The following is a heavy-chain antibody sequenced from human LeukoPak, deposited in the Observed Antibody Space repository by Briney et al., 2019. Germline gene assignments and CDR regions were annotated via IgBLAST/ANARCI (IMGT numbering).Heavy chain of an antibody. J-gene: IGHJ4*02. D-gene: IGHD6-6*01. CDR2: IYTSGST. V-gene: IGHV4-4*07. CDR1: GGSISSYY. Sequence: SETLSLTCTVSGGSISSYYWSWIRQPAGKGLEWIGRIYTSGSTNYNPSLKSRVTMSVDTSKNQFSRKLSSVTAADTAVYYCARDSAYSSSYDYWGQGTLVTVSS. CDR3: ARDSAYSSSYDY.